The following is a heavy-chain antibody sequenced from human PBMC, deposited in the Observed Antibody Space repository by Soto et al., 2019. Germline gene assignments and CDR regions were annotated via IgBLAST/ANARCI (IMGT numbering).Heavy chain of an antibody. CDR2: IKSDGTT. V-gene: IGHV3-74*01. CDR3: AKDRGEEGLKFLEWFGGMDV. J-gene: IGHJ6*02. D-gene: IGHD3-3*01. Sequence: PGGTLRLFCAASGFTVSNYWMNWVRQAPGKGLVWVSHIKSDGTTSYADSVEGRFTVSRDDAKNTFYLQMNSLRAEDTAVYYCAKDRGEEGLKFLEWFGGMDVWGHGTTVTVS. CDR1: GFTVSNYW.